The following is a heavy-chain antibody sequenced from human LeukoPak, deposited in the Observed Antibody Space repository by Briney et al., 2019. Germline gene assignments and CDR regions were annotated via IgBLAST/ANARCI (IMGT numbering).Heavy chain of an antibody. J-gene: IGHJ6*03. CDR2: IYYSGST. V-gene: IGHV4-59*01. Sequence: SETLSLTCTVSGGSISSYYWSWIRQPPGKGLEWIGYIYYSGSTNYNPSLKSRVTISVDTSKNQFSLKLSSVTAADTAVYYCARTRRAAGQDYYYYYMDVWGKGTTVTISS. CDR1: GGSISSYY. CDR3: ARTRRAAGQDYYYYYMDV. D-gene: IGHD6-13*01.